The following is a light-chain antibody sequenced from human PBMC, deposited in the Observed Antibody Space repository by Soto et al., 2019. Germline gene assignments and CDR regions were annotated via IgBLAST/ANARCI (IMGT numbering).Light chain of an antibody. J-gene: IGKJ1*01. CDR1: QSVNSLF. CDR2: GTT. Sequence: EIVLTQSPGILSLSPGXRATLSCRASQSVNSLFFGWHQQKPGQAPRLVIYGTTNRAAGIPDRFSGSGSGADFTLTISRLEPEDSAVYFCQQYGVSPKTFGQGTKVDIK. V-gene: IGKV3-20*01. CDR3: QQYGVSPKT.